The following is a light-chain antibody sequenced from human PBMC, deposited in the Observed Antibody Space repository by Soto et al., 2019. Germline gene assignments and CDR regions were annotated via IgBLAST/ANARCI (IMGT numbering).Light chain of an antibody. V-gene: IGKV3-15*01. CDR2: GAS. CDR1: QRLNTD. CDR3: QQYKSWPPIT. J-gene: IGKJ5*01. Sequence: EILMTQSPDSLSVSPGETATLSCRASQRLNTDLAWYQQKPGQAPRLLLYGASTRATGISTRFSGGGSGTEFTLTISVLQSEDSALYYCQQYKSWPPITFGQGTRLEI.